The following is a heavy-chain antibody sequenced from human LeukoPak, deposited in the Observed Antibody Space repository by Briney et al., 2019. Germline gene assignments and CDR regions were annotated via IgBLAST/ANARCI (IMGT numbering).Heavy chain of an antibody. J-gene: IGHJ4*02. V-gene: IGHV3-23*01. CDR3: AKVRGSGSYYRRGYFDY. Sequence: GGSLRLSRAASGFTFSSYAMSWVRQAPGKRLEWVSAISGSCGSTYYADSVKGRFTISRDNSKITLYPQMNRLRAEDTAVYYCAKVRGSGSYYRRGYFDYWGQGTLVTVSS. CDR1: GFTFSSYA. CDR2: ISGSCGST. D-gene: IGHD3-10*01.